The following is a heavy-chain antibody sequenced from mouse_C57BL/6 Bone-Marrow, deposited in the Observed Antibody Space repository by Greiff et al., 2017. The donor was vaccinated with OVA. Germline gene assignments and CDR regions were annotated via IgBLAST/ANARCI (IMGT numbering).Heavy chain of an antibody. CDR2: ISDGGSYT. Sequence: EVQLVESGGGLVKPGGSLKLSCAASGFTFSSYAMSWVRQTPEKRLEWVATISDGGSYTYYPDNVKGRFTISRDNAKNNLYLQMSHLKSEDTAVYYCARDTHYYGDYWGQGTTLTVSS. J-gene: IGHJ2*01. CDR1: GFTFSSYA. V-gene: IGHV5-4*01. CDR3: ARDTHYYGDY.